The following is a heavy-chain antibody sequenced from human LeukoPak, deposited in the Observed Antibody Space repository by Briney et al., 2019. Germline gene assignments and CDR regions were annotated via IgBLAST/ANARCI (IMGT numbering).Heavy chain of an antibody. J-gene: IGHJ4*02. CDR3: ARDVGEYCSSTSCYASDY. V-gene: IGHV4-59*01. CDR1: GGSFSGYY. CDR2: IYYSGST. Sequence: PSETLSLTCAVYGGSFSGYYWSWIRQPPGKGLEWIGYIYYSGSTNYNPSLKSRVTISVDTSKNQFSLKLSSVTAADTAVYYCARDVGEYCSSTSCYASDYWGQGTLVTVSS. D-gene: IGHD2-2*01.